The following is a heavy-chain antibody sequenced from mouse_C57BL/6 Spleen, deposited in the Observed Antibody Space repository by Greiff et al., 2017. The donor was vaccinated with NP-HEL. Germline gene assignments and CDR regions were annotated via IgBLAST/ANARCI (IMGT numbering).Heavy chain of an antibody. CDR3: VRNIYYEYDRYFDV. CDR2: IRSKSNNYAT. D-gene: IGHD2-4*01. J-gene: IGHJ1*03. CDR1: GFSFNTYA. Sequence: DVKLVESGGGLVQPKGSLKLSCAASGFSFNTYAMNWVRQAPGKGLEWVARIRSKSNNYATYYADSVKDRFTISRDDSESMLYLQMNNLKTEDTAMYYCVRNIYYEYDRYFDVWGTGTTVTVAS. V-gene: IGHV10-1*01.